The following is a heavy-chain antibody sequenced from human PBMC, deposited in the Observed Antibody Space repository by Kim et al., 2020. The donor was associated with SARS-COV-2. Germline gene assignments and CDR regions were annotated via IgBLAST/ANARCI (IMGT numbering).Heavy chain of an antibody. CDR1: AFTFSSYS. Sequence: GGSLRLSCAASAFTFSSYSMNWVRQAPGKGLEWVSSISLVGDYIFYADSVKGRFTISRDNAKSSLYLQMNSLRAEDTAVYFCARGADMAKSGAFDYWGQGTLVTVSS. D-gene: IGHD2-8*02. CDR3: ARGADMAKSGAFDY. J-gene: IGHJ4*03. V-gene: IGHV3-21*01. CDR2: ISLVGDYI.